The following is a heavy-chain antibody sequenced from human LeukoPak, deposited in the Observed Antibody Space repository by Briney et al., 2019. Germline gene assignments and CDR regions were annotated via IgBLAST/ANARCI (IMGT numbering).Heavy chain of an antibody. CDR2: INWNGSST. V-gene: IGHV3-20*04. CDR1: GFTFDDYG. D-gene: IGHD4-17*01. J-gene: IGHJ6*03. CDR3: ARISLTTGSYYYYYMDV. Sequence: GGCLRLSCAASGFTFDDYGLSGVRQAPGKGLEWVSGINWNGSSTGYADSVKGRFTISRDNAKNSLYLQMNSLRAEDTALYYCARISLTTGSYYYYYMDVWGKGTTVTVSS.